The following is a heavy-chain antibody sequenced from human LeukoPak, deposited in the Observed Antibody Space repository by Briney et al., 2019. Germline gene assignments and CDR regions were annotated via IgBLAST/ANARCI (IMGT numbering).Heavy chain of an antibody. D-gene: IGHD4-17*01. CDR3: ARDPTTVTKGFDI. CDR2: ISYIGST. CDR1: DDSFSSHY. V-gene: IGHV4-59*11. Sequence: SETLSLTCTVSDDSFSSHYWTWIRQPPGKGLEWICYISYIGSTNYNPSHKSRVTISVDTSKNQFSLKVSSVTAAVTAVYYCARDPTTVTKGFDIWGQGTLVTASS. J-gene: IGHJ3*02.